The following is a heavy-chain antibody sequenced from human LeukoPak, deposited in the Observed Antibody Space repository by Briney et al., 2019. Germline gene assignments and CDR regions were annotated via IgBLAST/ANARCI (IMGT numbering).Heavy chain of an antibody. CDR1: GFTFSDYW. V-gene: IGHV3-7*01. D-gene: IGHD4-23*01. CDR2: IKEDGSEK. CDR3: VRYGVTLHVGFDY. J-gene: IGHJ4*02. Sequence: PGGSLRLSCAASGFTFSDYWMGWVRQAPGKGLEWVANIKEDGSEKYYVDSVKGRFTISRDNTKNSLSLQIDSLRAEDTAVYFCVRYGVTLHVGFDYWGQGTLVTVSS.